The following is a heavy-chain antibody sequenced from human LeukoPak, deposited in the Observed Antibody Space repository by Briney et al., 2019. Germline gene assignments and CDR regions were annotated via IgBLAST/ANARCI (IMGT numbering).Heavy chain of an antibody. Sequence: ASVKVSCKASGGTFGSYAISWVRQAPGQGLEWMGGIIPIFGTASFAQKFQGRVTITADESTGTAYMELSSLRSEDTAVYYCARVVTPRYCSTPSCYWKGWFDPWGQGTLVTVSS. D-gene: IGHD2-2*01. CDR1: GGTFGSYA. J-gene: IGHJ5*02. CDR2: IIPIFGTA. V-gene: IGHV1-69*13. CDR3: ARVVTPRYCSTPSCYWKGWFDP.